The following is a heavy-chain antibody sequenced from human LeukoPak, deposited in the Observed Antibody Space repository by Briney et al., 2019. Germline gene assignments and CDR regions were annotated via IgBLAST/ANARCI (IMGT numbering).Heavy chain of an antibody. CDR1: GFTFSSYG. CDR2: ISSSSSYI. D-gene: IGHD6-6*01. J-gene: IGHJ4*02. Sequence: GGSLRLSCAASGFTFSSYGMHWVRQAPGKGLEWVSSISSSSSYIYYADSVKGRFTISRDNAKNSLYLQMNSLRAEDTAVYYCAGSSLGSSSSYRHFDYWGQGNLVTVSS. V-gene: IGHV3-21*06. CDR3: AGSSLGSSSSYRHFDY.